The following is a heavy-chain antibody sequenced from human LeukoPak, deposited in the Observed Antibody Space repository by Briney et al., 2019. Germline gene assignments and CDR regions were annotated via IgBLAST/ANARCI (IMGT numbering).Heavy chain of an antibody. CDR1: GGSISSSSYY. Sequence: SETLSLTCTVSGGSISSSSYYWGWIRQPPGKGLEWIGSIYYSGSTYYNPSLKSRVTISVDTSKNQFSLKLSSVTAADTAVYYCARVADSGSLDTYNWFDPWGQGTLVTVSS. CDR2: IYYSGST. D-gene: IGHD1-26*01. CDR3: ARVADSGSLDTYNWFDP. J-gene: IGHJ5*02. V-gene: IGHV4-39*07.